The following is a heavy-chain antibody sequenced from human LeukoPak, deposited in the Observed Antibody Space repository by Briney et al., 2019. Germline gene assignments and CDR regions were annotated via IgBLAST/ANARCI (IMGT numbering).Heavy chain of an antibody. J-gene: IGHJ6*03. CDR1: GGSISSSSYY. Sequence: SETLSLTCTVSGGSISSSSYYWGWIRRPPGKGLEWIGSIFYSGSTFYNPSLKSRVTISVDTSKNQFSLKVISVTAADTAVYYCARIFGAAAVYYYYYMDVWGKGTTVTISS. V-gene: IGHV4-39*07. CDR2: IFYSGST. CDR3: ARIFGAAAVYYYYYMDV. D-gene: IGHD6-13*01.